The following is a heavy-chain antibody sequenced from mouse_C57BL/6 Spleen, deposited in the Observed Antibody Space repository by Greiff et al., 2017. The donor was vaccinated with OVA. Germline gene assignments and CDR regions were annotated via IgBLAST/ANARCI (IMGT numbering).Heavy chain of an antibody. V-gene: IGHV5-17*01. D-gene: IGHD1-1*01. CDR2: ISSGSSTI. J-gene: IGHJ3*01. CDR3: AVITTVVATESY. Sequence: VQLQQSGGGLVKPGGSLKLSCAASGFTFSDYGMHWVRQAPEKGLEWVAYISSGSSTIYYADTVKGRFTISRDNAKNTLFLQMTSLRSEDTAMYYCAVITTVVATESYWGQGTLVTVSA. CDR1: GFTFSDYG.